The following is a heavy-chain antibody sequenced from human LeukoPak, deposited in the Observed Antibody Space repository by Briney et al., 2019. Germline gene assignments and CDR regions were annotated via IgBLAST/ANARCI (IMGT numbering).Heavy chain of an antibody. D-gene: IGHD3-16*02. CDR3: GAAGGVIGQIDY. CDR1: GGSISSGSYY. V-gene: IGHV4-39*07. CDR2: MSYSGRT. J-gene: IGHJ4*02. Sequence: SETLSLTCTVSGGSISSGSYYWGWVRQPPGKGLEWIGSMSYSGRTYYKPSLKSRVTISVDKSKNQFSLKLSSVTAADTAVYYCGAAGGVIGQIDYWGQGTLVTVSS.